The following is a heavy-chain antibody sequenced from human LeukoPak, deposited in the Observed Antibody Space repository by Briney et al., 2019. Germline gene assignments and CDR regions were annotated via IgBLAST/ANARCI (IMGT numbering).Heavy chain of an antibody. J-gene: IGHJ6*02. Sequence: SETLSLTCTVSGGSIVSYYWSWTRQPPGRGLEWIGYIYYNGVTNYNPSLESRVTISVDTSNNQFSLKLSSVTAADTAVYYCTRHDAVPVIGHGMGVWGQGTTVTVSS. D-gene: IGHD3-16*02. CDR2: IYYNGVT. CDR3: TRHDAVPVIGHGMGV. CDR1: GGSIVSYY. V-gene: IGHV4-59*08.